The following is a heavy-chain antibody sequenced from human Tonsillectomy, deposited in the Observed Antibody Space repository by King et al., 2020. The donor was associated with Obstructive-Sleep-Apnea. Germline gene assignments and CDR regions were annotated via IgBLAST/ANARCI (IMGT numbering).Heavy chain of an antibody. CDR3: ARGSSGSYFRDNWFDP. Sequence: VQLQESGPGLVKPSQTLSLTCTVSGGSISSGGYYWSWIRQHPGKGLEWIGYIYYSGSTHYNPSLKSRVTISVDTSKNQFSLKLSSVTAADTAVYYCARGSSGSYFRDNWFDPWGQGTLVTVSS. D-gene: IGHD1-26*01. CDR1: GGSISSGGYY. V-gene: IGHV4-31*03. CDR2: IYYSGST. J-gene: IGHJ5*02.